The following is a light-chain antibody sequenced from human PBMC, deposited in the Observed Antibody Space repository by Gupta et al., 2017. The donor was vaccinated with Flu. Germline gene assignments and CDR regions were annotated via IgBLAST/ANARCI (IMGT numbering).Light chain of an antibody. J-gene: IGLJ3*02. CDR2: KDS. CDR3: QSADSSGTWV. V-gene: IGLV3-25*02. Sequence: SYELPQPPSVPVSPGQTARITCSGDALPKQYAYWYQQKPGQAPVLVIYKDSERPSGIPERFSGSSSGTTVTLTISGVQAEDEADYYCQSADSSGTWVFGGGTKLTVL. CDR1: ALPKQY.